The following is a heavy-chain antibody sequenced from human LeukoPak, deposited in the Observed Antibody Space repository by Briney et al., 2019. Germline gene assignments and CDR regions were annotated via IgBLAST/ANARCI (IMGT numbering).Heavy chain of an antibody. D-gene: IGHD2-8*01. CDR1: GYTFTSYG. V-gene: IGHV1-18*01. Sequence: ASVKVSCKASGYTFTSYGISWVRQAPGQGLEWMGWISAYNGNTNYAQKLQGRVTMTTDTSTSTAYMELRSLRSDDTAVYYCARAGYCTNGVCYTSSTFDYWGQGTLVTVSS. CDR3: ARAGYCTNGVCYTSSTFDY. J-gene: IGHJ4*02. CDR2: ISAYNGNT.